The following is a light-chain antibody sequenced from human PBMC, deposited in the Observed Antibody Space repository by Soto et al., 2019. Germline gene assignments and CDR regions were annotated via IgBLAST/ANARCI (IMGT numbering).Light chain of an antibody. CDR2: SND. CDR3: AAWDDSLNGQGV. J-gene: IGLJ3*02. Sequence: QSVLTQPPSASGTPGQRVSISCSGSSSNIGRNTVNWYQQLPGTAPKVLIYSNDQRPSGVPDRFSGSKSGTSASLAISGLQSGDEADYYCAAWDDSLNGQGVFGGGTKLTVL. V-gene: IGLV1-44*01. CDR1: SSNIGRNT.